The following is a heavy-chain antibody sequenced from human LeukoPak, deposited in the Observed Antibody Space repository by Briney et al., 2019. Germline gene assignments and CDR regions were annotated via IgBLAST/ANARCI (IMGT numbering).Heavy chain of an antibody. D-gene: IGHD1-14*01. CDR2: IYHSGST. Sequence: SETLSLTCAVSGGSISSGGYSWSWIRQPPGKGLEWIGYIYHSGSTYYNPSLKSRVTISVDTSKNQFSLKLSSVTAADTAVYYCARSKLTDDAFDIWGQGTMVTVSS. CDR1: GGSISSGGYS. J-gene: IGHJ3*02. CDR3: ARSKLTDDAFDI. V-gene: IGHV4-30-2*01.